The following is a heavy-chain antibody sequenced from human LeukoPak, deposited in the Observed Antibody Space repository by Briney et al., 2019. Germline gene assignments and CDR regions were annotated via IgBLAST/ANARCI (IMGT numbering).Heavy chain of an antibody. D-gene: IGHD3-10*01. CDR1: GFTFDDYA. CDR3: ARAKRGQYYGSGSFKIDWFDP. CDR2: ISSSSSYI. J-gene: IGHJ5*02. V-gene: IGHV3-21*01. Sequence: PGGSLRLSCAASGFTFDDYAMNWVRQAPGKGLEWVSSISSSSSYIYYADSVKGRFTISRDNAKNSLYLQMNSLRAEDTAVYYCARAKRGQYYGSGSFKIDWFDPWGQGTLVTVSS.